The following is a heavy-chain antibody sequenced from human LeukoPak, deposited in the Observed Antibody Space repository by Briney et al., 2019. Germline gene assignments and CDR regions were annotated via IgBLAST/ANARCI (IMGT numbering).Heavy chain of an antibody. Sequence: GGSLRLSCAASEFTFSYYYMSGVRQAPGKGLQWVSYINTDSSDIHYADSVKGRFTISRDNARNTLYLQLSSLRAEDSAVYYCARDTFQPGLIDSWGQGTLVTVSS. CDR1: EFTFSYYY. J-gene: IGHJ4*02. CDR3: ARDTFQPGLIDS. D-gene: IGHD2-2*01. CDR2: INTDSSDI. V-gene: IGHV3-11*06.